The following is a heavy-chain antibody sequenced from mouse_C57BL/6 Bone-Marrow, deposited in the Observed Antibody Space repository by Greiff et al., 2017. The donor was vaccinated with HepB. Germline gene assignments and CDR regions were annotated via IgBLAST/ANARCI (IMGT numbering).Heavy chain of an antibody. CDR2: IWWDDDK. CDR3: ARDYYGSSHDY. V-gene: IGHV8-8*01. J-gene: IGHJ2*01. Sequence: QVQLKECGPGILQPSQTLSLTCSFSGFSLSTFGMGVGWIRQPSGKGLEWLAHIWWDDDKYYNPALKSRLTISKDTSKNQVFLKIANVDTADTATYYCARDYYGSSHDYWGQGTTLTVSS. CDR1: GFSLSTFGMG. D-gene: IGHD1-1*01.